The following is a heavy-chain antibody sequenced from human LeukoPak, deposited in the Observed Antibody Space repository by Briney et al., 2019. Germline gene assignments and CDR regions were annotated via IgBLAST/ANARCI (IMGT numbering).Heavy chain of an antibody. V-gene: IGHV3-9*01. Sequence: GGSLRLSCAASGFTFDDYAMHWVRQAPGKGLEWVSGISWNSGSIGYADSVKGRFTISRDNAKNSLYLQMNSLRAEDTAVYYCASVHYDSSKDYWGQGTLVTVSS. CDR3: ASVHYDSSKDY. CDR1: GFTFDDYA. J-gene: IGHJ4*02. CDR2: ISWNSGSI. D-gene: IGHD3-22*01.